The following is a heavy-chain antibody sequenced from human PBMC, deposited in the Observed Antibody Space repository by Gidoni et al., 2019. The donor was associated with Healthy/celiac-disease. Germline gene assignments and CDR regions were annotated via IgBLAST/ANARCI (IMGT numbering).Heavy chain of an antibody. CDR1: GYPLTELS. CDR2: FDPEDGET. Sequence: QVQLVQSGAEVKKPGASVKVSCKVSGYPLTELSMHWVRQAPGKGLEWMGGFDPEDGETSYAQKFQGRVTMTEDTSTDTAYMELSSLRSEDTAVYYCATDVITGTTSGWFDPWGQGTLVTVSS. J-gene: IGHJ5*02. D-gene: IGHD1-7*01. V-gene: IGHV1-24*01. CDR3: ATDVITGTTSGWFDP.